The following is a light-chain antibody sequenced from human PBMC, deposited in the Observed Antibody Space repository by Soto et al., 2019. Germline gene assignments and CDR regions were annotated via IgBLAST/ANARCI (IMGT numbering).Light chain of an antibody. V-gene: IGLV1-44*01. CDR3: EAWDGSLNAVV. CDR1: SSNIGTNT. CDR2: SNN. J-gene: IGLJ2*01. Sequence: QAVVTQPPSASGTPGQRVTISCSGSSSNIGTNTVNWYQHLPGSAPKLLIYSNNQRPSGVPDRFSGSKSGTSASLAISGLQPDDEADYYCEAWDGSLNAVVFGGGTKLTVL.